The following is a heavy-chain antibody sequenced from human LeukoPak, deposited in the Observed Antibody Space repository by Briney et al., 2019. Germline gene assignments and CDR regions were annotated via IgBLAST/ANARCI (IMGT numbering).Heavy chain of an antibody. CDR3: AKTLGAASHGLDY. V-gene: IGHV3-23*01. Sequence: PGGSLRLSCAASGFTFSNYAMSWVRQAPGKGLEWVSSISASGGSTYYADSVKGRFTISRDNSKNTLYLQMNSLRAEDTAVYYCAKTLGAASHGLDYWGQGALVTVSS. CDR2: ISASGGST. J-gene: IGHJ4*02. CDR1: GFTFSNYA. D-gene: IGHD4-17*01.